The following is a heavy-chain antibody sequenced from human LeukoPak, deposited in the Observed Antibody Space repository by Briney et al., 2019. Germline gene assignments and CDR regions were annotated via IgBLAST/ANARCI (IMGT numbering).Heavy chain of an antibody. J-gene: IGHJ3*02. CDR2: IYYSGST. CDR3: ARAYGSGSYYLDAFDI. V-gene: IGHV4-59*08. Sequence: SETLSLTCTVSGDSVSSYYWSWIRQPPGKELEYIGYIYYSGSTNYNPSLRSRVTMSVDTSKNQFSLRLSSVTAADTAVYYCARAYGSGSYYLDAFDIWGQGTMVTVSS. CDR1: GDSVSSYY. D-gene: IGHD3-10*01.